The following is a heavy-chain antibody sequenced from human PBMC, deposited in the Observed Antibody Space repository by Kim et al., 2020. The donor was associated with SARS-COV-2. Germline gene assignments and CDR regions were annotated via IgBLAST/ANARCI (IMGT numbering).Heavy chain of an antibody. J-gene: IGHJ3*02. CDR2: IYSGGST. D-gene: IGHD4-17*01. CDR3: ARFMTTNGFDI. V-gene: IGHV3-53*01. Sequence: GGSLRLSCAASGFTVSSNYMSWVRQAPGKGLEWVSVIYSGGSTYYADSVKGRFTISRDNSKNTLYLQMNSLRAEDTAVYYCARFMTTNGFDIWGQGTMVTVSS. CDR1: GFTVSSNY.